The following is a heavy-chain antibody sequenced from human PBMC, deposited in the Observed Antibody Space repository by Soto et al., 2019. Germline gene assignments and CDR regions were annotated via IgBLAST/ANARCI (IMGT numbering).Heavy chain of an antibody. CDR1: GGSISSSSYY. CDR2: IYYSGST. J-gene: IGHJ5*02. CDR3: ARHHPQYYDFWRGYYPGCWLDP. Sequence: TLSLTCTVSGGSISSSSYYWGWIRQPPGKGLEWIGSIYYSGSTYYNPSLKSRVTISVDTSKNQFSLKLSSVTAADTAVYYCARHHPQYYDFWRGYYPGCWLDPWGQGTLVTVYS. V-gene: IGHV4-39*01. D-gene: IGHD3-3*01.